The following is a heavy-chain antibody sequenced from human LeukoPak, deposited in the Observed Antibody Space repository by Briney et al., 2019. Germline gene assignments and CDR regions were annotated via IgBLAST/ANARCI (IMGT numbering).Heavy chain of an antibody. D-gene: IGHD3-3*01. Sequence: GGSLRLSCAASGFIFRDYGMSWVRQAPGKGLEWVSTISNSGGDTYYADSVKGRFTISRDNSKNTLYLQMNSLRAEDTAVYYCAKDNDFWSGYSVYWGQGTLVTVSS. V-gene: IGHV3-23*01. J-gene: IGHJ4*02. CDR1: GFIFRDYG. CDR2: ISNSGGDT. CDR3: AKDNDFWSGYSVY.